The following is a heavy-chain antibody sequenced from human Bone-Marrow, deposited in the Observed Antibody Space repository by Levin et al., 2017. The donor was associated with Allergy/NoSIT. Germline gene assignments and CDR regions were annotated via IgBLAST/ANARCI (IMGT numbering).Heavy chain of an antibody. J-gene: IGHJ4*02. D-gene: IGHD3-16*01. V-gene: IGHV3-23*01. CDR1: GFPFSSYA. Sequence: LSLTCAASGFPFSSYAMSWVRQAPGKGLEWVSAISGSGGSTYYADSVKGRFTISRDNSKNTLYLQMNSLRAEDTAVYYCAKPFYEAGYFDYWGQGTLVTVSS. CDR2: ISGSGGST. CDR3: AKPFYEAGYFDY.